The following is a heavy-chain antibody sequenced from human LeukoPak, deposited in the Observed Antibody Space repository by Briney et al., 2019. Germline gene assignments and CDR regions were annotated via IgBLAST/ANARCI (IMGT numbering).Heavy chain of an antibody. Sequence: SETLSLTCTVSGGSISSYYWSWIRQPPGKGLEWIGYIYYSGSTNYNPSLKSRVTISVDTSKNQFSLKLSSVTAADTAVYYCARALYGDSVDYWGQGTLVTVSS. CDR2: IYYSGST. CDR1: GGSISSYY. D-gene: IGHD4-17*01. J-gene: IGHJ4*02. CDR3: ARALYGDSVDY. V-gene: IGHV4-59*01.